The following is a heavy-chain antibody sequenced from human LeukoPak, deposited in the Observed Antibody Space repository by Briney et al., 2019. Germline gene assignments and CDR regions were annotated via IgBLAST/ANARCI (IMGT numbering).Heavy chain of an antibody. CDR3: AKGYYDILTDYFHNWFNP. V-gene: IGHV3-23*01. D-gene: IGHD3-9*01. CDR2: ISGRGGST. Sequence: GGSLRLSCAASGFTFSSYAVSWVRQAPGVGLEWVSTISGRGGSTFYADSVKGRLTISRDNSKNTLYLQMNSLRADDTAVYYCAKGYYDILTDYFHNWFNPWGQGTLVIVSS. CDR1: GFTFSSYA. J-gene: IGHJ5*02.